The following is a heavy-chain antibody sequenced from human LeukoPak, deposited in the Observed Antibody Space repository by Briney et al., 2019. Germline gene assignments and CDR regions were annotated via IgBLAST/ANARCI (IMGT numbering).Heavy chain of an antibody. D-gene: IGHD6-19*01. CDR3: ARENSSGWYWYYYYYIDI. J-gene: IGHJ6*03. CDR2: ISSSSSYI. V-gene: IGHV3-21*01. Sequence: GGSLRLSCAASVFTFSSYSMNWVRQAPGKGLEGVSSISSSSSYIYYLDSVKGRFTISRDNAKNSLYLQMNSLRAKDTAVYYCARENSSGWYWYYYYYIDIWGKGTTVTVSS. CDR1: VFTFSSYS.